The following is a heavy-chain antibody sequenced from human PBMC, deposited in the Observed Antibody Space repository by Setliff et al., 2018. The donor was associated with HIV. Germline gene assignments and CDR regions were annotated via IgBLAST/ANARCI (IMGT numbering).Heavy chain of an antibody. CDR3: ARSKGHLYYDDDTGYVLRAFDI. J-gene: IGHJ3*02. Sequence: GGSLRLSCAASGFTFSPYWMHWVRQAPGKGLVWVSRINSDGTSTTYADSAKGRFTISRDNAKTSLYLQMNSLRAEDTAVYCCARSKGHLYYDDDTGYVLRAFDIWGQGTMVTVSS. CDR2: INSDGTST. CDR1: GFTFSPYW. V-gene: IGHV3-74*03. D-gene: IGHD3-22*01.